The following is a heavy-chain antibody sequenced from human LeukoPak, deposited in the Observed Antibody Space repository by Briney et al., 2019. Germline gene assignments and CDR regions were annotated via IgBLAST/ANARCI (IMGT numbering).Heavy chain of an antibody. D-gene: IGHD3-22*01. J-gene: IGHJ4*02. Sequence: SETLSLTCTVSGGSISSSSYYWAWIRQPPGKGLEWIGTIYYSGNTYYNPSLRTRVTISVDTSKKQFSLKLSSVTAADTAVYYCARHLFGSGYYPDYWGQGTLVTVSS. CDR3: ARHLFGSGYYPDY. CDR2: IYYSGNT. CDR1: GGSISSSSYY. V-gene: IGHV4-39*01.